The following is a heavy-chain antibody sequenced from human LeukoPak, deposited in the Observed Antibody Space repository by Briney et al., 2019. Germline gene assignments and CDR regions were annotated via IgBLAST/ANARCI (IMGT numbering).Heavy chain of an antibody. V-gene: IGHV4-30-2*01. CDR3: ARVWHPRVRGVIAFDY. D-gene: IGHD3-10*01. Sequence: SETLSLTCTVSGGSISSGGYYWSWIRQPPGKGLEWIGYIYHSGSTYYNPSLKSRVTISVDRSKNQFSLKLSSVTAADTAVYYCARVWHPRVRGVIAFDYWGQGTLVTVSS. CDR2: IYHSGST. CDR1: GGSISSGGYY. J-gene: IGHJ4*02.